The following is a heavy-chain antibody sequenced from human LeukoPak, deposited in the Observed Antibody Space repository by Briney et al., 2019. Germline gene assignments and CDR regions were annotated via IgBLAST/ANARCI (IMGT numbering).Heavy chain of an antibody. D-gene: IGHD2-2*01. CDR1: GYTFTSYG. Sequence: ASVKVSCKASGYTFTSYGISWVRQDPGQGLEWMGWISAYNGNTNYAQKLQGRVTMTTDTSTSTAYMELRSLRSDDTAVYYCARDHVVVVPAAMASDYWGQGTLVTVSS. CDR2: ISAYNGNT. V-gene: IGHV1-18*01. CDR3: ARDHVVVVPAAMASDY. J-gene: IGHJ4*02.